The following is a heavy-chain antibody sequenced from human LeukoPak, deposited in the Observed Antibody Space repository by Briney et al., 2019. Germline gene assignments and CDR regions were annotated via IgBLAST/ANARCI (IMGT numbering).Heavy chain of an antibody. CDR2: ISTSGGTI. D-gene: IGHD2-21*01. V-gene: IGHV3-48*01. Sequence: PGGSLTLSCAASGFTFSSSSMNWVRQAPEKGLEWVSYISTSGGTIYYADSVKGRFTISRDNAKNSLYLQMDSLRAEDTAVYYCARHIPFDCWGQGTLVTVSS. J-gene: IGHJ4*02. CDR3: ARHIPFDC. CDR1: GFTFSSSS.